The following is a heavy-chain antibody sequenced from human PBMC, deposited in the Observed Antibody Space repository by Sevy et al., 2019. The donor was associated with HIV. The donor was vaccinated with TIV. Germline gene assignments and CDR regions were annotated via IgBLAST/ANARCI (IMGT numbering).Heavy chain of an antibody. D-gene: IGHD1-26*01. CDR1: GFTFGDYA. CDR3: AKVESGGSYYPGHAFDI. Sequence: GGSLRLSCAASGFTFGDYAMHWVRQAPGKGLEWVSGISWNSGSIGYADSVKGRFTISRDNAKNSLYLQMNSLRAEDTALYYCAKVESGGSYYPGHAFDIWGQGTMVTVSS. CDR2: ISWNSGSI. J-gene: IGHJ3*02. V-gene: IGHV3-9*01.